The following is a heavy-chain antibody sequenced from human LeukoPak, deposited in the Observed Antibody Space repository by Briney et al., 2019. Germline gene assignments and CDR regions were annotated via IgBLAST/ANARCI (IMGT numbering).Heavy chain of an antibody. CDR1: RFRFSSYA. J-gene: IGHJ4*02. D-gene: IGHD1-7*01. V-gene: IGHV3-23*01. Sequence: PGGSLRLSCAASRFRFSSYAMSWVRQAPGKGLEWVSAISGSGVSTYYADSVKGRFTVSRDNSKNTLYLQMSSLRAQDTAVYYCAKDERNWNYNLASQTYDWGQGTLVTVSS. CDR2: ISGSGVST. CDR3: AKDERNWNYNLASQTYD.